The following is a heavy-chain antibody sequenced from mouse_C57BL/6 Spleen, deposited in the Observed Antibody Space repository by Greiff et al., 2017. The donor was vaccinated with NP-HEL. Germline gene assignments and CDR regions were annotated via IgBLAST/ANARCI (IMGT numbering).Heavy chain of an antibody. J-gene: IGHJ3*01. Sequence: QVQLQQPGAELVRPGSSVKLSCKASGYTFTSYWMHWVKQRPIQGLEWIGNIDPSDSETHYNQKFKDKATLTVDKSSSTAYMQLSSLTSEDSAVYYCARGHEGNYGFAYWGQGTLVTVSA. CDR3: ARGHEGNYGFAY. CDR1: GYTFTSYW. D-gene: IGHD2-1*01. V-gene: IGHV1-52*01. CDR2: IDPSDSET.